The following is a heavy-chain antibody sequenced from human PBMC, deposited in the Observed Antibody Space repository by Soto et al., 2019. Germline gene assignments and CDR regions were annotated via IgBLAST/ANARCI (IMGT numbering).Heavy chain of an antibody. J-gene: IGHJ4*02. Sequence: LRLSCAASGFTFSSYGMHWVRQAPGKGLEWVAVISYDGSNKYYADSVKGRFTISRDNSKNTLYLQMNSLRAEDTAVYYCAKDYSSGWYQAFHWGQGTLVTVSS. CDR2: ISYDGSNK. V-gene: IGHV3-30*18. CDR3: AKDYSSGWYQAFH. D-gene: IGHD6-19*01. CDR1: GFTFSSYG.